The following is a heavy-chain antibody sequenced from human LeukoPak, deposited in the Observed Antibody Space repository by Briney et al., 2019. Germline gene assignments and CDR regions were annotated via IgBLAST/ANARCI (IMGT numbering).Heavy chain of an antibody. CDR3: ARREDVSGEEGFFDY. Sequence: GGSLRLSCAASGFTFDDYGMSWVRQAPGKGLEWVSGINWNGGSAGYADSVKGRFTISRDNAKNSLYLQMNSLKASDTAMYYCARREDVSGEEGFFDYWGQGTLVTVSS. V-gene: IGHV3-20*04. CDR1: GFTFDDYG. D-gene: IGHD3-10*01. CDR2: INWNGGSA. J-gene: IGHJ4*02.